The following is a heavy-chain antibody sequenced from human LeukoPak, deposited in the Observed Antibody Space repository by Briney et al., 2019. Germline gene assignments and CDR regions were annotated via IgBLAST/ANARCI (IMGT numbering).Heavy chain of an antibody. D-gene: IGHD4/OR15-4a*01. CDR2: IYSGGST. CDR1: GFTFSSYE. CDR3: ARRAGAYSHPYDY. V-gene: IGHV3-53*01. J-gene: IGHJ4*02. Sequence: PGGSLRLSCAASGFTFSSYEMNWVRQAPGKGLEWVSFIYSGGSTHYSDSVKGRFTISRDNSKNTLYLQMNSLRAGDTAVYYCARRAGAYSHPYDYWGQGTLATVSS.